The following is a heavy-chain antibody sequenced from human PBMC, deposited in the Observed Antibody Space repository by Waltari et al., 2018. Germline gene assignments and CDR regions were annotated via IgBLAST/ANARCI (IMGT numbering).Heavy chain of an antibody. CDR3: ASRGGSSWYPSKNDAFDI. D-gene: IGHD6-13*01. CDR1: GFTFSSYA. CDR2: ISSISSTI. Sequence: EVQLVESGGGLVQPGGSLRLSCAASGFTFSSYAMIWVRQAPGKGVEWVSYISSISSTIYYADSVKGRFTISRDNAKNSLYLQMNSLRAEDTAVYYCASRGGSSWYPSKNDAFDIWGQGTMVTVSS. J-gene: IGHJ3*02. V-gene: IGHV3-48*04.